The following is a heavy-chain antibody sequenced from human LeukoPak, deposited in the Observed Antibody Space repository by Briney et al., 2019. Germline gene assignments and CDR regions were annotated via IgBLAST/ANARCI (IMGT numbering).Heavy chain of an antibody. D-gene: IGHD5-24*01. CDR1: GGSISSGSYY. J-gene: IGHJ4*02. CDR2: IYTSGST. CDR3: ARGGRDGYSTNDY. V-gene: IGHV4-61*02. Sequence: SQTLSLICTVSGGSISSGSYYWSWIRQPAGKGLEWIGRIYTSGSTNYNPSLKSRVTISVDTSKNQFSLKLSSVIAADTAVYYCARGGRDGYSTNDYWGQGTLVTVSS.